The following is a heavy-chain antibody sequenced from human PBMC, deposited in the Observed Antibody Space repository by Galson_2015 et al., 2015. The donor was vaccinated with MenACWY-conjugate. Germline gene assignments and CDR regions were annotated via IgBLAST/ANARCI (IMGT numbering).Heavy chain of an antibody. J-gene: IGHJ4*02. V-gene: IGHV3-49*03. CDR3: TSRLIGVIAAFDY. CDR2: IGCIGFGETT. D-gene: IGHD3-22*01. Sequence: SLRLSCATSGFSFGDCALSCCRQAPGKGVEGVGFIGCIGFGETTDYAASVGSRFTISIDDSTRLLYLQMNSLKTDDTAVYYCTSRLIGVIAAFDYWGQGTLVTVSS. CDR1: GFSFGDCA.